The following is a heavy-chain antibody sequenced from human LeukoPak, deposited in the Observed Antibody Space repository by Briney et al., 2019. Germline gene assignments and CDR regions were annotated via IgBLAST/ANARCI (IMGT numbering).Heavy chain of an antibody. J-gene: IGHJ5*02. V-gene: IGHV4-39*01. Sequence: SETLSLTCTVPGGSISSNSYCWGWIRQPPGKGLERDGSMYYRGTTYYNPSLKSRVPFSVDTSKNQFSLKLTSMTAADTAVYYCARHPIFGALGGNYWFDPWGQGTLVTGSS. CDR2: MYYRGTT. CDR3: ARHPIFGALGGNYWFDP. CDR1: GGSISSNSYC. D-gene: IGHD3-3*01.